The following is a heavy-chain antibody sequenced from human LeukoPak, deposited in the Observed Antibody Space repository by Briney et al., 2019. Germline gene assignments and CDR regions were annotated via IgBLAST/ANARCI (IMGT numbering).Heavy chain of an antibody. CDR1: GGSLSGYY. CDR3: ARHTGRRLPRGIFDY. V-gene: IGHV4-34*01. D-gene: IGHD5-24*01. CDR2: INHSGST. J-gene: IGHJ4*02. Sequence: SETLSLTCAVYGGSLSGYYWSWIRQPPGKGLEWIGEINHSGSTNYNPSLKSRVTISVDTSKNQFSLKLSSVTAADTAVYYCARHTGRRLPRGIFDYWGQGTLVTVSS.